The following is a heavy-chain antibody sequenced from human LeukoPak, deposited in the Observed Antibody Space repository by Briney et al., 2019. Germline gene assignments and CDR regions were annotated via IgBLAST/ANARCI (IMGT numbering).Heavy chain of an antibody. D-gene: IGHD3-22*01. J-gene: IGHJ4*02. CDR3: ARGDSSGYYWARYYFDY. CDR2: IYYSGST. CDR1: GGSISSYY. Sequence: PSETLSLTCTVSGGSISSYYWSWIRQPPGKGLGWIGYIYYSGSTNYNPSLKSRVTISVDTSKNQFSLKLSSVTAADTAVYYCARGDSSGYYWARYYFDYWGQGTLVTVSS. V-gene: IGHV4-59*01.